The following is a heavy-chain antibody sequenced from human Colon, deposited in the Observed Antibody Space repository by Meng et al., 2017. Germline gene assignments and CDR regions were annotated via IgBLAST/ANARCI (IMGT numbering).Heavy chain of an antibody. V-gene: IGHV4-59*01. CDR3: AKYDRPPYCFEY. J-gene: IGHJ4*02. CDR1: GGSISCNY. Sequence: QVHLQGSGLGLVKPSETLSLTCTVSGGSISCNYWSWIRQSPGRGLEWIAYIYYTGSTNYNPSFKSRATISVDTSKNQFSLNLASVTAADTAVYYCAKYDRPPYCFEYWGQGTLVTVSS. D-gene: IGHD2-15*01. CDR2: IYYTGST.